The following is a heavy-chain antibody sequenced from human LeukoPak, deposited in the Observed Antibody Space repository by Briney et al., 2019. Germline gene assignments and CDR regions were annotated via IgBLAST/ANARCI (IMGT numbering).Heavy chain of an antibody. CDR2: IYHSGST. Sequence: SQTLSLTCTVSGGSISSGGYYWSWIRQPPGKGLEWIGYIYHSGSTYYNPSLKSRVTISVDRSKNQFSLKLSSVTAADTAVYYCARYKGLYFDYWGQGTLVTVSS. CDR1: GGSISSGGYY. D-gene: IGHD1-14*01. J-gene: IGHJ4*02. V-gene: IGHV4-30-2*01. CDR3: ARYKGLYFDY.